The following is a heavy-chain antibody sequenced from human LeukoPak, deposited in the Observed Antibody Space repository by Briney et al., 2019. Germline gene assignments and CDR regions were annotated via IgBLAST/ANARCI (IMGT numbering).Heavy chain of an antibody. CDR2: IWYDGSNK. V-gene: IGHV3-33*01. J-gene: IGHJ6*02. CDR3: ARDHAVGGMDV. Sequence: GGSLRLSCAASGFTFSTFGMHWVRQAPGKGLEWVAVIWYDGSNKYYADSVKGRFTISRDNSKNTLYLQMNSLRAEDTAVYYCARDHAVGGMDVWGQGTTVTVSS. CDR1: GFTFSTFG.